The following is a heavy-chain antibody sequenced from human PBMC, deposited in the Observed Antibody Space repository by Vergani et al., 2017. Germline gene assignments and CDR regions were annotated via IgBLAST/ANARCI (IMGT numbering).Heavy chain of an antibody. CDR3: ARDFLLGDANWFDP. CDR2: IKQDGSEK. V-gene: IGHV3-7*03. Sequence: EVQLVESGGGLVQPGGSLRLSCAASGFTFSSYWMSWVRQAPGKGLEWVANIKQDGSEKYYVDSVKGRFTISRDNAKNSLYLQMNSLRAEDTAVYYCARDFLLGDANWFDPWGQGTLVTVSS. D-gene: IGHD2-21*02. CDR1: GFTFSSYW. J-gene: IGHJ5*02.